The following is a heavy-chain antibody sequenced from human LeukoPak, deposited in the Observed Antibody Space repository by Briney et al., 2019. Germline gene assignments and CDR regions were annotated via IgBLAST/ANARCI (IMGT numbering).Heavy chain of an antibody. V-gene: IGHV4-59*01. J-gene: IGHJ4*02. Sequence: SETLSLTCTVSGGSISSYYWSWIRQPPGKGLEWIGYIYYSGSTNYNPSLKSRVTISVDTSKNQFSLKLSSVTAADTAVYYCARVSAGQWLNFDYWGQGTLVTVSS. CDR2: IYYSGST. CDR1: GGSISSYY. CDR3: ARVSAGQWLNFDY. D-gene: IGHD6-19*01.